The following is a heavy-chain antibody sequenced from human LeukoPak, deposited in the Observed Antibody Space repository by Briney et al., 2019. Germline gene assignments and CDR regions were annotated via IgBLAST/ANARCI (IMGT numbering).Heavy chain of an antibody. CDR2: ISGSGGST. Sequence: GGSLRLSCAASGFTFSSYAMSWVRQAPGKGLEWVSAISGSGGSTYYADSVKGRFTISRDNSKNTLYLQMNSLRAEDTAVYYCANGRRESSWNWFDPWGQGTLVTVSS. CDR1: GFTFSSYA. D-gene: IGHD6-13*01. V-gene: IGHV3-23*01. J-gene: IGHJ5*02. CDR3: ANGRRESSWNWFDP.